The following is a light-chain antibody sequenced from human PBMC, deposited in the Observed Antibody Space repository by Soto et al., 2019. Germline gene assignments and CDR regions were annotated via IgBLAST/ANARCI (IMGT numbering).Light chain of an antibody. CDR3: CSYAGSSFV. CDR1: SSDVGGYNY. J-gene: IGLJ1*01. V-gene: IGLV2-11*01. Sequence: QPVLTQPRSVSGSPGQSVTISCTGTSSDVGGYNYVSWYQQHPGKAPKLMIYDVSKRPSGVPDRFSGSKSGNTASLTISGLQAEDDADYYCCSYAGSSFVFGTGTKVTVL. CDR2: DVS.